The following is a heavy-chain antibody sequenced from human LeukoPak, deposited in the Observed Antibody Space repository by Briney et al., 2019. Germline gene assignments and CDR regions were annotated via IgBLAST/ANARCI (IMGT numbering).Heavy chain of an antibody. V-gene: IGHV3-53*01. CDR3: AKDLGYDSSGGFDY. J-gene: IGHJ4*02. Sequence: GGSLRLSCAVSGFTVSGNYMGWIRQAPGKGLEWVSLIYSDDTTLCADSVKGRFTISRDISKNTLYLQMSSLRAEDTAVYYCAKDLGYDSSGGFDYWGQGTLVTVSS. D-gene: IGHD3-22*01. CDR1: GFTVSGNY. CDR2: IYSDDTT.